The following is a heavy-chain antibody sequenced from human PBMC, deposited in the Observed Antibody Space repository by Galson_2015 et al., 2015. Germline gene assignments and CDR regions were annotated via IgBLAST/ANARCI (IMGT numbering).Heavy chain of an antibody. J-gene: IGHJ5*02. CDR2: IIPIFGTA. V-gene: IGHV1-69*13. D-gene: IGHD2-2*01. Sequence: SVKVSCKASGGTFSSYAISWVRQAPGQGLEWMGGIIPIFGTANYAQKFQGRVTITADESTSTAYMELSSLRSEDTAVYYCASAVGDCSSTSCWPLWFDPWGQGTLVTVSS. CDR1: GGTFSSYA. CDR3: ASAVGDCSSTSCWPLWFDP.